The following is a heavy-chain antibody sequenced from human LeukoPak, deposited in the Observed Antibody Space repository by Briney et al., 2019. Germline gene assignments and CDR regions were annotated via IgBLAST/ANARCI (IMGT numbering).Heavy chain of an antibody. V-gene: IGHV3-48*01. CDR1: GFTFSSYS. J-gene: IGHJ3*02. CDR2: ISGSSSTI. CDR3: ATHELKDAFDI. Sequence: GGSLRLSCAASGFTFSSYSMNWVRQAPGKGLEWVSYISGSSSTIYYADSVKGRFTISRDNAKNSLYLQMNSLRADDTAVYYCATHELKDAFDIWGQGTMVTVSS. D-gene: IGHD3-10*01.